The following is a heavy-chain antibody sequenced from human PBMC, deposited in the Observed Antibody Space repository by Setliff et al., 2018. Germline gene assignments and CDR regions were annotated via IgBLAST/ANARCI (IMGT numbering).Heavy chain of an antibody. V-gene: IGHV4-38-2*02. D-gene: IGHD3-16*02. J-gene: IGHJ4*02. Sequence: TLSLTCTVSGQFVITYWAWIRQSPGKGLEWLGTVYYDGTTYYNPSFKSRVTISVDTSKNQFSLMLTSVTAADTAVYYCRLWSHSYHNDYWGQGTLVTVSS. CDR3: RLWSHSYHNDY. CDR1: GQFVITY. CDR2: VYYDGTT.